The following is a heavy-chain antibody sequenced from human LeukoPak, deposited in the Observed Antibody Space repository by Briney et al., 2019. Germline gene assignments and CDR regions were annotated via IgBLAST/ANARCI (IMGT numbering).Heavy chain of an antibody. CDR1: GCSFSSGSYY. J-gene: IGHJ2*01. V-gene: IGHV4-61*01. CDR2: IYYSGST. Sequence: SETLSLTCTVSGCSFSSGSYYWSWIRQPPGKGLEWIGYIYYSGSTNYNPSLKSRVTISVDTSKNQLSLELSSLPAAATAVYYCARQIVTKWYFDLWGGGTLVTVS. D-gene: IGHD4-17*01. CDR3: ARQIVTKWYFDL.